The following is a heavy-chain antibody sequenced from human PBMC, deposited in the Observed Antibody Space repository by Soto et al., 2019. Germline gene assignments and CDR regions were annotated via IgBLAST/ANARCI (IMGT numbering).Heavy chain of an antibody. D-gene: IGHD3-3*01. V-gene: IGHV5-10-1*03. J-gene: IGHJ6*02. CDR1: GYNFTSYW. CDR2: IDPTDSFT. Sequence: EVQLVQSGAEVKKPGESLRISCKGSGYNFTSYWIIWVRQMPGKGLEWMGNIDPTDSFTNYSPSFQGHVTISTDKSMSTAYLQWGTLKASDTAMYYCARRGYDFWSGLDVWGQGTTVTSSS. CDR3: ARRGYDFWSGLDV.